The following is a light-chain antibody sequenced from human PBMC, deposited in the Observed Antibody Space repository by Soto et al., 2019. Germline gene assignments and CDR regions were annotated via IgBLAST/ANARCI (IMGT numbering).Light chain of an antibody. Sequence: QSVLTQPTSMSVSSGQSLTISCTATSSDVGANNYVSWYQQHPGKSPKLMIYEVSKRLSGVPDRFSGSKSGNTSSLTVCGLQADDEINYYCSSYSCTNYLCVFGTGTKVIVL. CDR2: EVS. J-gene: IGLJ1*01. CDR1: SSDVGANNY. V-gene: IGLV2-8*01. CDR3: SSYSCTNYLCV.